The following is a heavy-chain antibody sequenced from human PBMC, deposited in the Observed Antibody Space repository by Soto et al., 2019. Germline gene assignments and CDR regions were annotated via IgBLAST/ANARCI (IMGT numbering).Heavy chain of an antibody. V-gene: IGHV4-4*07. J-gene: IGHJ3*02. D-gene: IGHD2-21*01. CDR1: GGSITTYY. Sequence: QVQLQESGPGLVKPSETLSLTCTVSGGSITTYYWSWIRQPAGKGLEWIGRIFVSGSTNYIPSLKSRVTMSMDTSKSQFTPKLTSVTAAYTAVYYCARERTYQVSGDHALDIWGQGTMVIVSS. CDR2: IFVSGST. CDR3: ARERTYQVSGDHALDI.